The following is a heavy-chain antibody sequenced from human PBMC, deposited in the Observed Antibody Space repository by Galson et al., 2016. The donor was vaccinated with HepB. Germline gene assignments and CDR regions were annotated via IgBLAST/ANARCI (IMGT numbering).Heavy chain of an antibody. CDR2: ICWDDDR. CDR1: GFSLKTNGVG. J-gene: IGHJ4*02. CDR3: ANRAAAGLAYHFDY. V-gene: IGHV2-5*02. D-gene: IGHD6-13*01. Sequence: PALVKPTQTLTLTCNISGFSLKTNGVGVAWIRQPPGKALEWLAVICWDDDRRYSPSLQSRLTITKDTSKNQVVLTLTKVDPLDTATYFCANRAAAGLAYHFDYWGQGTLVTVSS.